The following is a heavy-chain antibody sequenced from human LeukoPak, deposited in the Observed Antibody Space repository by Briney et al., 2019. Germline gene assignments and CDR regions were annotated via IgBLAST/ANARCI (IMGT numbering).Heavy chain of an antibody. CDR1: GYTFTGHY. V-gene: IGHV1-2*02. J-gene: IGHJ6*03. CDR3: ARDGVSSSWYMWSAVRYYYYYMDV. CDR2: INPYRGGT. D-gene: IGHD6-13*01. Sequence: ASVKVSCKASGYTFTGHYMHWVRQAPGQGLEWMGWINPYRGGTHYALIFQDRVTMTRDTSISTAYMELSRLRSDDTAVYYCARDGVSSSWYMWSAVRYYYYYMDVWGKGTTVTVSS.